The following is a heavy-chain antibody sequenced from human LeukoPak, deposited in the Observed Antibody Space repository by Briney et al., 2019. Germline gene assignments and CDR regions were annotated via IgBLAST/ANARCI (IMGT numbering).Heavy chain of an antibody. D-gene: IGHD3-22*01. CDR1: GFAVSNNY. V-gene: IGHV3-53*04. Sequence: GGSVPLSCAASGFAVSNNYMSWVRQAPGKGLEWVSIIYGGGSTYYADSVNGRFTISRHNSKNTLFLQMNSLRTEDTAVYYCARAYDSSGYWPEYFHHWGQGNLFSVSS. CDR2: IYGGGST. CDR3: ARAYDSSGYWPEYFHH. J-gene: IGHJ1*01.